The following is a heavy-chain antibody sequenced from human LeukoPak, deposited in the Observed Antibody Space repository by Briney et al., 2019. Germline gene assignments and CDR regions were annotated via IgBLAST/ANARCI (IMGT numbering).Heavy chain of an antibody. CDR1: GFTFSSYS. CDR2: ISSSSSYI. CDR3: AREIAVAGTGYFDY. Sequence: PGGSLRLSCTASGFTFSSYSMNWVRQAPGQGLEWVSSISSSSSYIYYADSVKGRFTISRDNAKNSLYLQMNSLRAEDTAVYYCAREIAVAGTGYFDYWGRGALVTVSS. J-gene: IGHJ4*02. D-gene: IGHD6-19*01. V-gene: IGHV3-21*01.